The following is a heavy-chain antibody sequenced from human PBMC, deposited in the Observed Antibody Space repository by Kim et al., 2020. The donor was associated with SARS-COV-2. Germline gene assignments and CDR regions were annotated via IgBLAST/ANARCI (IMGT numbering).Heavy chain of an antibody. Sequence: SETLSLTCTVSGGSISSYYWSWIRQPPGKGLEWIGYIYYSGSTNYNPSLKSRVTISVDTSKNQFSLKLSSVTAADTAVYYCARRSGYSYGYAWYFDLWGRGTLVTVSS. D-gene: IGHD5-18*01. CDR2: IYYSGST. J-gene: IGHJ2*01. CDR3: ARRSGYSYGYAWYFDL. V-gene: IGHV4-59*08. CDR1: GGSISSYY.